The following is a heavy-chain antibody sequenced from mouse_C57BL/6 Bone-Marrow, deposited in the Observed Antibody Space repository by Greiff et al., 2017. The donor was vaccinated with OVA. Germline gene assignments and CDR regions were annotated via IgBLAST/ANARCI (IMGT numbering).Heavy chain of an antibody. Sequence: EVQVVESGGDLVKPGGSLKLSCAASGFTFSSYGMSWVRQTPDKRLEWVATISSGGSYTYYPDSVKGRFTISRDNAKNTLYLQMSSLKSEDTAMYYCARAYYSNYVEGYYAMDYWGQGTSVTVSS. CDR1: GFTFSSYG. CDR3: ARAYYSNYVEGYYAMDY. J-gene: IGHJ4*01. CDR2: ISSGGSYT. D-gene: IGHD2-5*01. V-gene: IGHV5-6*01.